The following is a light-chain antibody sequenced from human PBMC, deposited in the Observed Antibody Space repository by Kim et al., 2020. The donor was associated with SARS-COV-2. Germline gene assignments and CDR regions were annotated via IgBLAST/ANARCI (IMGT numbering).Light chain of an antibody. V-gene: IGLV3-21*04. CDR1: NIGSKS. CDR3: QVWDSSSDHWV. J-gene: IGLJ3*02. CDR2: YDS. Sequence: APGKTARNTCGGNNIGSKSVHWYQPKPGQAPVLVIYYDSDRPSGIPERFSGSNSGNTATLTISRVEAGDEADYYCQVWDSSSDHWVFGGGTQLTVL.